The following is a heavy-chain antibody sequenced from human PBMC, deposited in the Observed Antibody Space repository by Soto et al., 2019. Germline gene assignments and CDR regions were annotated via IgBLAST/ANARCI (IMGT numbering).Heavy chain of an antibody. J-gene: IGHJ6*02. V-gene: IGHV1-69*13. CDR1: GGTFSSYA. CDR2: IIPIFGTA. D-gene: IGHD3-10*01. CDR3: AREFKGFGSDV. Sequence: GGPVKVSCKASGGTFSSYAISWVRQAPGQGLEWKGGIIPIFGTANYAQKFQGRVTITADESTSTAYMELSSLRSEDTVVYYCAREFKGFGSDVWGQGTTVTVSS.